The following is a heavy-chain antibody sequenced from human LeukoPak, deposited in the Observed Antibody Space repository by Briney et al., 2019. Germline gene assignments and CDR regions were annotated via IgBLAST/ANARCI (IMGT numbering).Heavy chain of an antibody. D-gene: IGHD3-10*01. CDR1: GGSISSYY. V-gene: IGHV4-4*07. CDR2: MYSSGST. J-gene: IGHJ4*02. CDR3: ARFIYYGSGSYHYFDY. Sequence: PSETLSLTCTVSGGSISSYYWSWIRHPAGKGLEWIGRMYSSGSTNYNPSLKSRVTMSVDTSNNQFSLKLSSVTAADTAVYYCARFIYYGSGSYHYFDYWGQGILVTVSS.